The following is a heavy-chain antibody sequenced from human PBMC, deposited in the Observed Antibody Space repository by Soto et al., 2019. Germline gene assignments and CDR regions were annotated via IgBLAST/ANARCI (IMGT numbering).Heavy chain of an antibody. D-gene: IGHD3-22*01. CDR1: GGSISSGDYY. Sequence: PSETLSLTCTVSGGSISSGDYYWSWIRQPPGKGLEWIGYIYYSGSTYYNPSLKSRVTISVDTSKNQFSLKLSSVTAADTAVYYCARVTRGGIYDYDSSGYFPFDYWGEGKMGTVS. CDR2: IYYSGST. J-gene: IGHJ4*03. CDR3: ARVTRGGIYDYDSSGYFPFDY. V-gene: IGHV4-30-4*01.